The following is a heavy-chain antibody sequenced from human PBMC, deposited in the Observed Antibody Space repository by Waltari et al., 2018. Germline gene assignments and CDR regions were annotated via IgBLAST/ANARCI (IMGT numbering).Heavy chain of an antibody. CDR3: ARAVGGAARGYFGMDV. Sequence: QEQLVQSEAEVKTPGAAVKVSCKASGYSFTSYDINWVRQAPGQGLEWMAWMNPKSGDTEYAHKFQGRVTVTTNPSMSTAYMELSSLRTDDTAVYFCARAVGGAARGYFGMDVWGHGTTVTVSS. V-gene: IGHV1-8*01. D-gene: IGHD1-26*01. CDR1: GYSFTSYD. J-gene: IGHJ6*02. CDR2: MNPKSGDT.